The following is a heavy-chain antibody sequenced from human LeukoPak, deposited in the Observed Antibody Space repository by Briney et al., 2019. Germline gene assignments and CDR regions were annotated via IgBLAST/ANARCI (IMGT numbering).Heavy chain of an antibody. J-gene: IGHJ4*02. Sequence: ASVKVSCKASGYTFTSYYMHWVRQAPGQGLEWMGIINPSGGSTSYAQKFQGRVTMTRDTSTSTVYMELSSLRSEDTAVYFCARDYGRSSTSSLPLFVDYWGQGTLVTVSS. CDR1: GYTFTSYY. CDR2: INPSGGST. V-gene: IGHV1-46*01. D-gene: IGHD2-2*01. CDR3: ARDYGRSSTSSLPLFVDY.